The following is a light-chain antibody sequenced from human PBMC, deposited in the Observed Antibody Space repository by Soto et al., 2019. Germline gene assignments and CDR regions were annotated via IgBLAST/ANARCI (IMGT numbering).Light chain of an antibody. CDR3: QQSYSTPLT. CDR1: QSISSY. CDR2: AAS. V-gene: IGKV1-39*01. J-gene: IGKJ4*01. Sequence: DIQMTQSPSSLSASVGDRVTITCRASQSISSYLNWYQHKPGKAPKLLIYAASNLQSGVPSRFSGSGSGTDFTLTISSLQPEDFATYYCQQSYSTPLTFGGGTKVESN.